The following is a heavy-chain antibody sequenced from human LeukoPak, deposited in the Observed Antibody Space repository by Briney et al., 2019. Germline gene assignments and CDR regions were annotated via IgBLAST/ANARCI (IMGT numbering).Heavy chain of an antibody. CDR2: IIPIFGTA. D-gene: IGHD6-19*01. CDR1: GGTFSSYA. V-gene: IGHV1-69*05. Sequence: SVKVSCKASGGTFSSYAISWVRQAPGQGLEWIGGIIPIFGTANYAQKFQGRVTITTDESTSTAYMELSSLRSEDTAVYYCARGPAVAGRTRYSYMDVWGKGTTVTVSS. CDR3: ARGPAVAGRTRYSYMDV. J-gene: IGHJ6*03.